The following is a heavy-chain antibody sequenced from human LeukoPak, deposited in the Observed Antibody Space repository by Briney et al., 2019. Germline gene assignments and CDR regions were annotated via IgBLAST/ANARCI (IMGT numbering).Heavy chain of an antibody. V-gene: IGHV4-39*01. Sequence: PSETLSLTCTVSGGSISSSSYYWGWIRQPPGKGLEWIGSIYYSGSTYYNPSLKSRVTISVDTSKNQFSLKLSSVTAADTAVYYCASLAASNDAFDIWGQGTMVTVS. J-gene: IGHJ3*02. D-gene: IGHD6-25*01. CDR1: GGSISSSSYY. CDR3: ASLAASNDAFDI. CDR2: IYYSGST.